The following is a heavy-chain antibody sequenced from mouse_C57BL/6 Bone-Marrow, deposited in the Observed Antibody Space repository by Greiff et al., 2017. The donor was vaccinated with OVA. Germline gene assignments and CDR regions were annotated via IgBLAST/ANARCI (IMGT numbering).Heavy chain of an antibody. Sequence: LVESGAELARPGASVKLSCKASGYTFTSYGISWVKQRTGQGLEWIGEIYPRSGNTYYNEKFKGKATLTADKSSSTAYMELRSLTSEDSAVYCCARWILIYYYGSAFAYWGQGTLVTVSA. J-gene: IGHJ3*01. V-gene: IGHV1-81*01. CDR1: GYTFTSYG. D-gene: IGHD1-1*01. CDR3: ARWILIYYYGSAFAY. CDR2: IYPRSGNT.